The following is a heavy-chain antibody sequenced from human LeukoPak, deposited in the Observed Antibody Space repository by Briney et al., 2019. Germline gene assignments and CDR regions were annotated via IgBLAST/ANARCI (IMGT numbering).Heavy chain of an antibody. CDR1: GFTFSSYS. J-gene: IGHJ4*02. Sequence: GGSLRLSCAASGFTFSSYSMNWVRQAPGKGLEWVSSISSSSSYIYYADSVKGRFTISRDNAKNSLYLQMNSLRAEDTAVYYCARGGYGSGSYDRFDYWGQGTLVTVSS. CDR3: ARGGYGSGSYDRFDY. D-gene: IGHD3-10*01. CDR2: ISSSSSYI. V-gene: IGHV3-21*01.